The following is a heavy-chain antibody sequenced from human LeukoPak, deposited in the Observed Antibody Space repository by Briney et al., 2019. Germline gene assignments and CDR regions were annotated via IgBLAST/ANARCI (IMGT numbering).Heavy chain of an antibody. V-gene: IGHV3-23*01. D-gene: IGHD3-22*01. CDR1: GFTFSSYA. CDR3: AKASTLIVVGRKLIGWFDP. CDR2: ISGSGDTT. J-gene: IGHJ5*02. Sequence: QSGGSLRLSCAASGFTFSSYAMSWIRQAPGKGLEWVSGISGSGDTTYYADSVKGRFTISRDNPKNTLYLQVNSLRDEDTAIYYCAKASTLIVVGRKLIGWFDPWGQGTLVTASS.